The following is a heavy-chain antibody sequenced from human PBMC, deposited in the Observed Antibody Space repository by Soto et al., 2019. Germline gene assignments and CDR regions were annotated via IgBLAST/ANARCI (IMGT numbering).Heavy chain of an antibody. Sequence: QVQLVQSGAEVKKPGASVKVSCKASGYTFTSYGISWVRQAPGQGLEWMGWISANNGNTNHAQNLQGRDTMTTDTSTSTAYRELRSLRSDDTAVYYCASDRGSYALDYWGQGTLVTVSS. CDR1: GYTFTSYG. CDR2: ISANNGNT. D-gene: IGHD1-26*01. CDR3: ASDRGSYALDY. V-gene: IGHV1-18*01. J-gene: IGHJ4*02.